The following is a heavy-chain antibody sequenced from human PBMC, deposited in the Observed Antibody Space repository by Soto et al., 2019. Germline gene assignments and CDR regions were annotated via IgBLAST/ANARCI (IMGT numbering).Heavy chain of an antibody. D-gene: IGHD4-17*01. J-gene: IGHJ4*02. CDR3: ARDYADYVLGYFDY. CDR1: GFTFSGSA. Sequence: HPGGSLRLSSAASGFTFSGSAVHWIRQASGKGLEWVGRIRTEANSYATAYAASVKGRFTISRDDSKNTAYLQMNSLKTEDTAVYYCARDYADYVLGYFDYWGQGT. V-gene: IGHV3-73*01. CDR2: IRTEANSYAT.